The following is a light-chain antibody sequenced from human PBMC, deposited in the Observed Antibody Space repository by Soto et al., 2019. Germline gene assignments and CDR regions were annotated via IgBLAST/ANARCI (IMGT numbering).Light chain of an antibody. CDR3: SSYTSSSTV. V-gene: IGLV2-14*01. Sequence: QSVLTQPASVSGSPGQSITNSCTGTSSDVGGYNYVSWYQQHPGKAPKLMIYEVSNRPSGVSNRFSGSKSGNTASLTISGLQAEDEADYHCSSYTSSSTVFGGATKLTVL. CDR1: SSDVGGYNY. CDR2: EVS. J-gene: IGLJ2*01.